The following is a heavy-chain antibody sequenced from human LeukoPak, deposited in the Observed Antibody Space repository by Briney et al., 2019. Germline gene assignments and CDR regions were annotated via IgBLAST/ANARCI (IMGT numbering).Heavy chain of an antibody. V-gene: IGHV5-51*01. CDR1: AYPFSTSW. CDR3: ATVGTTGTRWFDP. CDR2: IFPLDSDT. J-gene: IGHJ5*02. D-gene: IGHD1-1*01. Sequence: GESLQISCKGSAYPFSTSWIAWVRQMPGKGLEWMGIIFPLDSDTRYSPSLQGQVTISVDKSISTAYLQWSSLKTSDTAIYYCATVGTTGTRWFDPWGQGTLVTVSS.